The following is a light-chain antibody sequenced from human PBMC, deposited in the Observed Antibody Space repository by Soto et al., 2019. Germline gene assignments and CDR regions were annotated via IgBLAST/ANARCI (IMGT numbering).Light chain of an antibody. Sequence: IQLTQSPSSLSASVGDRVTITCRASQGISSYLACYQQKPGKAPKLLIYAASTLQSGVPSRFSGSGSGTDFPLTISSLQPEDFATYYCQQLNSYPPTFGGGTKVQIK. V-gene: IGKV1-9*01. CDR3: QQLNSYPPT. CDR2: AAS. CDR1: QGISSY. J-gene: IGKJ4*01.